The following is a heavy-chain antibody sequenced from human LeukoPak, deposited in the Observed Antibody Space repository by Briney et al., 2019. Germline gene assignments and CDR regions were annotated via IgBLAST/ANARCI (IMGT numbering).Heavy chain of an antibody. CDR1: GFTFSSYA. Sequence: GGSLRLSCAASGFTFSSYAMSWVRQAPGKGLEWVSAISGSGGSTYYADSVKGRFTISRDNSKNTLYLQMNSLRAEDTAVYCCAKDGEGYCSSTSCKRAYYGMDVWGKGTTVTVSS. D-gene: IGHD2-2*01. V-gene: IGHV3-23*01. CDR3: AKDGEGYCSSTSCKRAYYGMDV. CDR2: ISGSGGST. J-gene: IGHJ6*04.